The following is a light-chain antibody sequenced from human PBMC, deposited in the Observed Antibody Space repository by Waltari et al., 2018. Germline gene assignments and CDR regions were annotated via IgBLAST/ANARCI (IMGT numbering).Light chain of an antibody. CDR3: AAWDDSLHGHWV. V-gene: IGLV1-44*01. CDR2: RSD. CDR1: SSNIGGNV. Sequence: QSVLTQPPSASGTPGPRVTISCTGSSSNIGGNVVNWYQQLPGKAPTLLIHRSDLRPSGVPDRFSGSKSGTSASLAISGLQSADEGDYYCAAWDDSLHGHWVFGGGTKVTVL. J-gene: IGLJ3*02.